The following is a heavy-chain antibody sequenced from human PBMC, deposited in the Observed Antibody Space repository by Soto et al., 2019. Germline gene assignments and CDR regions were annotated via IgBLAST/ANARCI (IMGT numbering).Heavy chain of an antibody. CDR1: GLSFSNAW. Sequence: EVQLVESGGGLVEPGGSLRLACAASGLSFSNAWMNWVRQAPGKGLEWVGRIKSKTDGGTTDYAEPVKGRFTISRDDSKNTLFLQMDSLKTEHTAVYYCTIAPQWLVRKFDYGGQGTLVTVSS. CDR3: TIAPQWLVRKFDY. CDR2: IKSKTDGGTT. D-gene: IGHD6-19*01. V-gene: IGHV3-15*07. J-gene: IGHJ4*02.